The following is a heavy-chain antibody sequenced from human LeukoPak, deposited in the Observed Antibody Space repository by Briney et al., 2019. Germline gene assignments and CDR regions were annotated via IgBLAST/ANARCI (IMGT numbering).Heavy chain of an antibody. D-gene: IGHD2-8*01. CDR2: VNPSGGST. Sequence: GASVKVSYKSCGYNFIICYLQGVPQPPARGREGVGIVNPSGGSTSYAQKFQDRVTMAKDTFTSTVYMGMSRLKYEETAVYYCAREDVVLVDAVRYYYYGMDVWGQGTTVTVSS. V-gene: IGHV1-46*01. CDR1: GYNFIICY. J-gene: IGHJ6*02. CDR3: AREDVVLVDAVRYYYYGMDV.